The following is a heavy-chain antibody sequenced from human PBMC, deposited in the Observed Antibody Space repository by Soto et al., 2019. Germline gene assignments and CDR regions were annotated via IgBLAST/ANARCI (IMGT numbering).Heavy chain of an antibody. V-gene: IGHV2-5*01. CDR3: AREYSSSWYGH. D-gene: IGHD6-13*01. J-gene: IGHJ1*01. CDR2: IYWNDDK. CDR1: GFSLSTNAGG. Sequence: SGPTLVNPTQTLTLTCTFSGFSLSTNAGGVVWIRQPPGKALEWLALIYWNDDKRYSPSLKSRLTITKATSKNQVVLTMTNVDPVDTATYYCAREYSSSWYGHWGQGTLVTVSS.